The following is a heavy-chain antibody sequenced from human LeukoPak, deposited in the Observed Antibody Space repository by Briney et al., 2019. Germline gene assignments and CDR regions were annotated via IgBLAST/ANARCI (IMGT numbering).Heavy chain of an antibody. J-gene: IGHJ6*03. CDR1: GGSISSSSYY. V-gene: IGHV4-39*07. CDR3: AGGGAAAGSYYYYYMDV. Sequence: SETLSLTCTVSGGSISSSSYYWGWIRQPPGKGLEWIGSIYYSGSTYYSPSLKSRVTISVDTSKNQFSLKLSSVTAADTAVYYCAGGGAAAGSYYYYYMDVWGKGTTVTVSS. D-gene: IGHD6-13*01. CDR2: IYYSGST.